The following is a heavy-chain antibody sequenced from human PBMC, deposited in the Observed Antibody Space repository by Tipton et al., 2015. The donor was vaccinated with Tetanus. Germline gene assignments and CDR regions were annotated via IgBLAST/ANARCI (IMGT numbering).Heavy chain of an antibody. CDR1: DESISSSSYY. Sequence: QLVQSGPEVKASETLSLTCTVSDESISSSSYYWGWIRHHPGRGLEWIASISNSGTSYNNPSFRSRVTISVDTSKNQFSLRLSSVTAADTAVYYCARDHGITWGGMGYYYGMDVWGQGTTVTVSS. V-gene: IGHV4-39*02. CDR3: ARDHGITWGGMGYYYGMDV. CDR2: ISNSGTS. J-gene: IGHJ6*02. D-gene: IGHD3-16*01.